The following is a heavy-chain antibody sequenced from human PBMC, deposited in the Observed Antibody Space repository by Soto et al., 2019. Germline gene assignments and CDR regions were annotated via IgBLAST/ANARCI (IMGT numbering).Heavy chain of an antibody. V-gene: IGHV3-33*01. J-gene: IGHJ4*02. Sequence: QVQLVESGGGVVQPGRSLRLSCAASGFTFSSYGMHWVRQAPGKGLEWVAVIWYDGSNKYYADSVKGRFTISRDNSKKARYRKMTSLRAEDTAVYYCARDGSAYCGGDCFSYYFDYWGQGTMVTVSS. CDR3: ARDGSAYCGGDCFSYYFDY. CDR2: IWYDGSNK. CDR1: GFTFSSYG. D-gene: IGHD2-21*02.